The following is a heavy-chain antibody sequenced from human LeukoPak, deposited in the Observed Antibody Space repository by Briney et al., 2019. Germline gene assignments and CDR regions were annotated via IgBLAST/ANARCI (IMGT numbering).Heavy chain of an antibody. V-gene: IGHV1-69*02. CDR2: IIPILGIA. CDR1: GGTFSSYT. Sequence: GASVKVSCKASGGTFSSYTISWVRQAPGQGLEWMGRIIPILGIANYAQKFQGRVTITADKSTSTAYMELSSLRSEDTAVYYCARGMGSSSSNFDYWGQGTLVTVSS. CDR3: ARGMGSSSSNFDY. J-gene: IGHJ4*02. D-gene: IGHD6-13*01.